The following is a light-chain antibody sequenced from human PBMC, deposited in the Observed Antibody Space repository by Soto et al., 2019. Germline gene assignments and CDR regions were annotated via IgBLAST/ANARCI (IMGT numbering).Light chain of an antibody. Sequence: IQLTQSPSSLSASVGDRVTITCRSSQGISSYLAWYQQKPGKAPKLLIYAASTLQSGVPSRFSGSGSGTDFTLTISSLQPEDFATYYCPQLNSYAFGPGTKVDIK. J-gene: IGKJ3*01. CDR3: PQLNSYA. CDR2: AAS. V-gene: IGKV1-9*01. CDR1: QGISSY.